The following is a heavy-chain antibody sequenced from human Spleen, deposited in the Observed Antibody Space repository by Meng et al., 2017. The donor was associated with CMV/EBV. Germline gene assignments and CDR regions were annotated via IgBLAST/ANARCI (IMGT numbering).Heavy chain of an antibody. CDR1: AGSISSFY. CDR2: IYYSGGT. J-gene: IGHJ4*02. CDR3: ARYDSGRVSLDY. Sequence: SETLSLTCTVSAGSISSFYWNWIRQPPGKGLEWIGNIYYSGGTNYNPSLKSRVTISVDTSKNQFSLKLSSVTAADTAVYYCARYDSGRVSLDYWGQGTLVTVSS. D-gene: IGHD1-26*01. V-gene: IGHV4-59*01.